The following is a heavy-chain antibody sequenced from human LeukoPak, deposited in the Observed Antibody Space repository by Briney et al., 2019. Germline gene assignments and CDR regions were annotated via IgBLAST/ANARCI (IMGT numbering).Heavy chain of an antibody. V-gene: IGHV3-33*01. D-gene: IGHD5-24*01. Sequence: GESLRLSCAASGFTFSRYGMHWVRQAPGKGLEWLAVISYDGTDKYYADSVKGRFTISRDNSKNTLYLQMNSLRAEDTAVYFCARARSGDGFNLDYWGQGTLVSVSS. CDR3: ARARSGDGFNLDY. CDR2: ISYDGTDK. CDR1: GFTFSRYG. J-gene: IGHJ4*02.